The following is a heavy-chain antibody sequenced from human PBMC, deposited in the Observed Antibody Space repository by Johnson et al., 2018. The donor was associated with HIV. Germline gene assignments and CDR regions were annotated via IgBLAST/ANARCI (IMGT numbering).Heavy chain of an antibody. CDR3: ANRRGIGDGTTGSLDI. J-gene: IGHJ3*02. Sequence: QVQLVESGGGVVQPGRSLRLSCAASGFTFSNFALHWVRQAPGKGLEWVAIISYDGSIKYFADSVKGRFTISRDNSKNTLYLQMNSLRPEDTAVYYCANRRGIGDGTTGSLDIWGQGTMVTVSS. CDR2: ISYDGSIK. CDR1: GFTFSNFA. V-gene: IGHV3-30-3*01. D-gene: IGHD2-21*02.